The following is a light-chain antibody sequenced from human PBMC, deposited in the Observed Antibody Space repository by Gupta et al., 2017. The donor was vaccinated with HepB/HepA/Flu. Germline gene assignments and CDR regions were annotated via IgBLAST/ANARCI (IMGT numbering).Light chain of an antibody. CDR2: AAS. CDR3: LQDYNYPRT. Sequence: AIQMTQSPSYLSASVGDRVTITCRASQGIRNDLGWYQQKPGKAPKLLIYAASSLQSGVPSRFSGRGSGTDFTLTISSLQPEDFATYYCLQDYNYPRTFGQGTKVEIK. V-gene: IGKV1-6*01. J-gene: IGKJ1*01. CDR1: QGIRND.